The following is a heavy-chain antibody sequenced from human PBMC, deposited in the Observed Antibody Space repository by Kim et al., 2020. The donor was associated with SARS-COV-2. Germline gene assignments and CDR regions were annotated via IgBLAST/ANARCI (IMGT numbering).Heavy chain of an antibody. CDR2: ISHGGSNK. CDR1: EFTFSSYG. Sequence: GGSLRLSCAASEFTFSSYGMHWVRQAPGKGLEWVAAISHGGSNKYYADSVKGRFIISRDNSKNTLYLQMNSLRDEDTAVYYCAKVHYYDSSGYLDYWGQG. CDR3: AKVHYYDSSGYLDY. D-gene: IGHD3-22*01. V-gene: IGHV3-30*18. J-gene: IGHJ4*02.